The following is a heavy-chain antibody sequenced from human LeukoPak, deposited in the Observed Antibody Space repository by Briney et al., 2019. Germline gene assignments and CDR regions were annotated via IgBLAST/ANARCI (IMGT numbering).Heavy chain of an antibody. V-gene: IGHV4-61*01. CDR3: ATRYCSGGSCRFDH. J-gene: IGHJ4*02. D-gene: IGHD2-15*01. CDR2: IYYSGST. Sequence: PSETLSLTCTVSGGSVSSGSFYWSWIRQPPGKGLEWIGYIYYSGSTNYNPSLKSRVTISVDTSKSQFSLKLSSVAAADTAVYYCATRYCSGGSCRFDHWGQGTLVTVSS. CDR1: GGSVSSGSFY.